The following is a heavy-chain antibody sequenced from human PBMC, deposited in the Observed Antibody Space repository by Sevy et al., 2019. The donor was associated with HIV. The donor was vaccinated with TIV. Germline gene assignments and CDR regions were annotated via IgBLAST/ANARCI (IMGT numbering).Heavy chain of an antibody. CDR1: GFTFSRYA. V-gene: IGHV3-23*01. CDR3: ARKYDSSGYFDY. J-gene: IGHJ4*02. CDR2: ISGRGGSGDKT. Sequence: GGSLRLSCAASGFTFSRYAMNWVRQAPGKGLKWVSGISGRGGSGDKTNYADSVKGRFTISRDDSKNSLYLQLNSLRAEDTAIYYCARKYDSSGYFDYWGQGTLVTVSS. D-gene: IGHD3-22*01.